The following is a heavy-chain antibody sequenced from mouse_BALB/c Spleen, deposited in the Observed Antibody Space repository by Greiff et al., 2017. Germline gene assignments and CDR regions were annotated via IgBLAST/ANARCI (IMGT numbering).Heavy chain of an antibody. CDR3: AQFPHYYDNFYYFDY. CDR1: GFNIKDTY. J-gene: IGHJ2*01. V-gene: IGHV14-3*02. D-gene: IGHD1-2*01. CDR2: IDPANGNT. Sequence: VQLKQSGAELVKPGASVKLSCTASGFNIKDTYMHWVKQRPEQGLEWIGRIDPANGNTKYDPKFQGKATITADTSSNTAYLQLSSLTSEDTAVYYYAQFPHYYDNFYYFDYWGQGTTLTVSS.